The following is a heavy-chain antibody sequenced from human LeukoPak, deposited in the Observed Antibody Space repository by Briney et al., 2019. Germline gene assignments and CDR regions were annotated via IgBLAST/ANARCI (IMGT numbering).Heavy chain of an antibody. Sequence: GGSLRLSCAASGFTFSSYSMNWVRQAPGKGLEWVSSISSSSYIYYADSVKGRFTISRDNSKNTLYLQMNSLRAEDTAVYYCATAMMDDAFDIWGQGTMVTVSS. V-gene: IGHV3-21*01. J-gene: IGHJ3*02. D-gene: IGHD3-22*01. CDR1: GFTFSSYS. CDR2: ISSSSYI. CDR3: ATAMMDDAFDI.